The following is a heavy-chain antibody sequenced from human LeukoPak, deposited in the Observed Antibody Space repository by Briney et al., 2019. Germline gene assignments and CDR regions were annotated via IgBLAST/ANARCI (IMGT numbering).Heavy chain of an antibody. CDR1: GFTVSSNY. CDR3: AKQRTAYTAMAYFDY. CDR2: ISGSGGST. V-gene: IGHV3-23*01. D-gene: IGHD5-18*01. J-gene: IGHJ4*02. Sequence: GGSLRLSCAASGFTVSSNYMTWVRQAPGKGLEWVSAISGSGGSTYYADSVKGRFTISRDNSKNTLYLQMNSLRAEDTAVYYCAKQRTAYTAMAYFDYWGQGTLVTVSS.